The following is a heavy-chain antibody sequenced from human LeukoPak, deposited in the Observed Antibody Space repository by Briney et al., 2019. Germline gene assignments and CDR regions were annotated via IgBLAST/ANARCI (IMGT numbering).Heavy chain of an antibody. Sequence: SETLSLTCTVSGGSISSSDYYWGWIRQPPGKGLEWIVSIYYGGSTYYNPSLKSRVTISADTSMNQFSLRLSFVTTADTAVYYCARALGYCSGGSCTRGYNWFDPWGQGTLVTVPS. J-gene: IGHJ5*02. D-gene: IGHD2-15*01. V-gene: IGHV4-39*01. CDR2: IYYGGST. CDR1: GGSISSSDYY. CDR3: ARALGYCSGGSCTRGYNWFDP.